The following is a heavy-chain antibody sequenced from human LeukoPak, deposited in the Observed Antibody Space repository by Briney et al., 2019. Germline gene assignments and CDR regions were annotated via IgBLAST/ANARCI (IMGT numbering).Heavy chain of an antibody. J-gene: IGHJ4*02. D-gene: IGHD1-26*01. CDR2: IYDSGST. CDR1: GDSISSGGYS. Sequence: SETLSLTCAVSGDSISSGGYSWSWIRQTPGKGLEWIAYIYDSGSTYYNASLQSRVTISIDRSKNQFSLRLSSVTAADTAMYYCAKSGGYGLIDYWGQGTLVTVSS. CDR3: AKSGGYGLIDY. V-gene: IGHV4-30-4*07.